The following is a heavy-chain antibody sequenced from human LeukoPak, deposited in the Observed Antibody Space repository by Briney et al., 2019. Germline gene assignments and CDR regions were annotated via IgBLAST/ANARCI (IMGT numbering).Heavy chain of an antibody. Sequence: ASVKVSCKSSGYTFTSYDINWVRQAPGQGLEWMGWMNANRGNTRYAQKFQGRVTMTRDTSISTAYMELSSLRSEDTAVYYCARSGGYHPLDYWGQGTLVTVSS. J-gene: IGHJ4*02. CDR1: GYTFTSYD. D-gene: IGHD5-12*01. CDR2: MNANRGNT. CDR3: ARSGGYHPLDY. V-gene: IGHV1-8*01.